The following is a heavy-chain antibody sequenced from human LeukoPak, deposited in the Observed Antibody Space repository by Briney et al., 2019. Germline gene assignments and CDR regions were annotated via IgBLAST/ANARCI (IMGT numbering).Heavy chain of an antibody. D-gene: IGHD1-26*01. CDR1: GFTFSDYY. CDR2: ISDSGSAI. J-gene: IGHJ3*02. V-gene: IGHV3-11*04. CDR3: ARAGVGANAFDI. Sequence: GGSLRLSCAASGFTFSDYYMTWIRQAPGKGLEWVSYISDSGSAIFYADSVKGRVTISRDSTKKSLSLQMKSLSAEDTAVYYCARAGVGANAFDIWGQGTVVIVSS.